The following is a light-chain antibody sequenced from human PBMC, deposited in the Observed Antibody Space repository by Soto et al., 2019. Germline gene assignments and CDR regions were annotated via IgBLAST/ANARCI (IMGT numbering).Light chain of an antibody. Sequence: QSVLTQPPSVSGAPGQRVTLSYTGSSSNIGAGYDVHWYQQLPGTAPKLLIYGNSNRPSGVPDRFSGSKSGTSASLAITGLQAEDEADYYCQSYDSSLSGSKVFGGGTKLTVL. CDR2: GNS. CDR3: QSYDSSLSGSKV. J-gene: IGLJ3*02. V-gene: IGLV1-40*01. CDR1: SSNIGAGYD.